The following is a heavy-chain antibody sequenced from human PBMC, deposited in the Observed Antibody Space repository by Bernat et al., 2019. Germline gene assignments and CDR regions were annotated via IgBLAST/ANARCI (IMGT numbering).Heavy chain of an antibody. CDR1: GGSISSSSYY. Sequence: QLQLQESGPGLVKPSETLSLTCTVSGGSISSSSYYWGWILQPPGKGLEWIGSIYYSGRTYYNPSLKSRVTISIDTSRNQFSLKLSSVTAADTAVYYCAGHEERGSYSFWYFDLWGGGTLVTVSS. CDR3: AGHEERGSYSFWYFDL. CDR2: IYYSGRT. V-gene: IGHV4-39*01. D-gene: IGHD1-26*01. J-gene: IGHJ2*01.